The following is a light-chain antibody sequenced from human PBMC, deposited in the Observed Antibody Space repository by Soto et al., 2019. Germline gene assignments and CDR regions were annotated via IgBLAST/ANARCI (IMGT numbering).Light chain of an antibody. CDR1: SSNIGTGFG. J-gene: IGLJ2*01. CDR2: GTT. V-gene: IGLV1-40*01. CDR3: QSYDSSLSAVV. Sequence: QSVLTQPPSVSGAPGQRVTISCTGSSSNIGTGFGVHWYQQIAGTAPKVLIYGTTNRPSGVPDRFSGSKSGTSASLAITGLQAEDEADYYCQSYDSSLSAVVFGGGTKLTVL.